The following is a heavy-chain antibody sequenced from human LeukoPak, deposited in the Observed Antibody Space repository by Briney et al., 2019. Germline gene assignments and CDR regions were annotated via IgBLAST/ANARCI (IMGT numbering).Heavy chain of an antibody. D-gene: IGHD5-18*01. CDR2: ISSSSSTI. V-gene: IGHV3-48*04. J-gene: IGHJ5*02. Sequence: RAGGSLRLSCAASGFTFSSYSMNWVRQAPGKGLEWVSYISSSSSTIYYADSVKGRFTISRDNAKNSLWLQMNSLRAEDTAVYYCASGYSYAFRSWGQGTLVTVSS. CDR1: GFTFSSYS. CDR3: ASGYSYAFRS.